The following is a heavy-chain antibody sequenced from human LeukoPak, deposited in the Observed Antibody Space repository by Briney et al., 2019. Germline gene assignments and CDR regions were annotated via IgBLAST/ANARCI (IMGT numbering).Heavy chain of an antibody. D-gene: IGHD6-19*01. Sequence: GGSLRLSCAAPGFTFSSYSMNWVRQAPGKGLEWVSSISSSSSYIYYADSVKGRFTISRDNAKNSLYLQMNSLRAEDTAVYYCARDRVAGIFDYWGQGTLVTVSS. CDR1: GFTFSSYS. CDR3: ARDRVAGIFDY. V-gene: IGHV3-21*01. J-gene: IGHJ4*02. CDR2: ISSSSSYI.